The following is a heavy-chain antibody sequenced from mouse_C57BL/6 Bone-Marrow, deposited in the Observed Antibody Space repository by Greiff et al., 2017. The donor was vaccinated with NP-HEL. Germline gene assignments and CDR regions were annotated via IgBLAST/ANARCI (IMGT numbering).Heavy chain of an antibody. D-gene: IGHD1-1*01. CDR3: ARDYYGSSYFDY. CDR2: IYPRSGNT. Sequence: VQLQQSGAELARPGASVKLSCKASGYTFTSYGISWVKQRTGQGLEWIGEIYPRSGNTYYNEKFKGKATLTADKSSSTAYMELRSLTSEDSAVYFCARDYYGSSYFDYWAKAPLSQSPQ. CDR1: GYTFTSYG. V-gene: IGHV1-81*01. J-gene: IGHJ2*01.